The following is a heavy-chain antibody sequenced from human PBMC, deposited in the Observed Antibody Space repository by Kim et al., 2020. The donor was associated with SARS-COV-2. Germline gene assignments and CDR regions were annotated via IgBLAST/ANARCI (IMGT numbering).Heavy chain of an antibody. CDR1: GYTFTSYG. V-gene: IGHV1-18*01. Sequence: ASVKVSCKASGYTFTSYGISWVRQAPGQGLEWMGWISAYNGNTNYAQKLQGRVTMTTDTSTSTAYMELRSLRSDDTAVYYCARDEVLEVPAAMGRGYYYYGMDVWGQGTTVTVSS. D-gene: IGHD2-2*01. CDR2: ISAYNGNT. J-gene: IGHJ6*02. CDR3: ARDEVLEVPAAMGRGYYYYGMDV.